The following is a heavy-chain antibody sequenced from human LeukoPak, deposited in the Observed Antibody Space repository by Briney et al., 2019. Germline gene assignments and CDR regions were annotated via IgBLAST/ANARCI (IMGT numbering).Heavy chain of an antibody. J-gene: IGHJ4*02. CDR3: ARGSSSGYFDY. CDR1: GGSISSGGYY. D-gene: IGHD3-22*01. CDR2: IYYSGST. Sequence: SETLSLTCTVSGGSISSGGYYWSWIRQHPGKGLEWIGYIYYSGSTYYNPSLKSRVTISVVTSKNQFSLKLSSVTAADTAVYYCARGSSSGYFDYWGQGTLVTVSS. V-gene: IGHV4-31*03.